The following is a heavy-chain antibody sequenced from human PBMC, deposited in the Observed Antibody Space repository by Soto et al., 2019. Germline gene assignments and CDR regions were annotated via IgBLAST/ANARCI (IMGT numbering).Heavy chain of an antibody. CDR1: GGTFSSYG. V-gene: IGHV1-69*12. Sequence: QVQLVQSGAEVKKPGSSVKVSCKASGGTFSSYGINWVRQAPGQGLEWMGGIIPIFGTADYAQKFQGRVTITADESTSTAYMELSSLRSEDTAVYYCARLGYCSGGSCYWGQGTLVTVSS. CDR2: IIPIFGTA. D-gene: IGHD2-15*01. J-gene: IGHJ4*02. CDR3: ARLGYCSGGSCY.